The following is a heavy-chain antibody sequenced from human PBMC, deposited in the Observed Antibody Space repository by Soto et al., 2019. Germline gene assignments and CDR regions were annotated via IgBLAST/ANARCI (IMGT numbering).Heavy chain of an antibody. J-gene: IGHJ3*02. Sequence: AISGDSVSSNTGAWNWIRQSPSRGLECLGRIYFRSKWYHDYAVSVKSRITINPDTSKNQFSLQLKSVTPEDTAVYYCARGGPNGPDAFDIWGQGTMVTVSS. V-gene: IGHV6-1*01. CDR3: ARGGPNGPDAFDI. CDR1: GDSVSSNTGA. D-gene: IGHD2-8*01. CDR2: IYFRSKWYH.